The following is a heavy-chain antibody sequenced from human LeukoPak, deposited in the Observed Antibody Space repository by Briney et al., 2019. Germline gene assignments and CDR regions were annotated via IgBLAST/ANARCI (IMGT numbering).Heavy chain of an antibody. CDR2: INSNSGGT. D-gene: IGHD4-17*01. V-gene: IGHV1-2*06. CDR3: ARGKYEVYDYGDYADY. J-gene: IGHJ4*02. Sequence: ASVKVSCKASGYTFTGYYMHWVRQAPGQGLEWMGRINSNSGGTNYAQKFQGRVTMTRDTSISTAYMELSRLRSDDTAVYYCARGKYEVYDYGDYADYWGQGTLVTVSS. CDR1: GYTFTGYY.